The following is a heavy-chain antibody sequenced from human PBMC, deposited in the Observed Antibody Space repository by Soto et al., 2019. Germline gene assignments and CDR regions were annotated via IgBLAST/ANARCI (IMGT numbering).Heavy chain of an antibody. CDR1: GYNFNTYG. J-gene: IGHJ4*02. CDR2: ISGYNGYT. V-gene: IGHV1-18*01. Sequence: ASVKVSCKTSGYNFNTYGIIWVRQAPGQGLEWMGWISGYNGYTKYTESLEDRVTLSTDTSTSTAYLELRSLRSGDTALYFCARDSDYSHTDADIDYWGQGTLVTVSS. CDR3: ARDSDYSHTDADIDY. D-gene: IGHD3-16*01.